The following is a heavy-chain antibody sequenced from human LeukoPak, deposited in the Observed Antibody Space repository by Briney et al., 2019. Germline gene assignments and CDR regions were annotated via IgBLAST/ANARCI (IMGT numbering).Heavy chain of an antibody. Sequence: SETLSLTCTVSGGSISSVSYYWSWIRQPAGKGLEWIGRIYSSGSTNYNPSLKSRDTISLETSRNQFSVKLSSVTAADTAVYYCARQYSDILTGYHRGELYWYFDLWGRGTLVTVSS. CDR3: ARQYSDILTGYHRGELYWYFDL. V-gene: IGHV4-61*02. CDR2: IYSSGST. D-gene: IGHD3-9*01. J-gene: IGHJ2*01. CDR1: GGSISSVSYY.